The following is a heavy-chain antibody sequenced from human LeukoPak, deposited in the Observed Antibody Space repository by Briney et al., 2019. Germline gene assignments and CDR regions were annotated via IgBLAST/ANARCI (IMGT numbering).Heavy chain of an antibody. CDR1: GGTFSSYA. CDR3: ASLGLDAFDI. Sequence: ASVKVSCKASGGTFSSYAISWVRQAPGQGLEWMGGIIPIFGTANYAQKFQGRVTITADESTSTAYMELSRLRSEDTAVYYCASLGLDAFDIWGQGTMVTVSS. CDR2: IIPIFGTA. D-gene: IGHD3/OR15-3a*01. J-gene: IGHJ3*02. V-gene: IGHV1-69*13.